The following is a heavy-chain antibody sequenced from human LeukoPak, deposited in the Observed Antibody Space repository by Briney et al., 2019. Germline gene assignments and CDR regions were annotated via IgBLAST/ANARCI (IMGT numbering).Heavy chain of an antibody. J-gene: IGHJ3*02. CDR3: ARTRGAFDI. Sequence: SETLSLTCTVSGGSISSHYWSWIRQPPGKGLEWIGYIYYSGSTNYNPSLESRVTISVDTSKNQFSLKLSSVTAADTAVYYCARTRGAFDIWGQGTMVTVSS. CDR1: GGSISSHY. CDR2: IYYSGST. V-gene: IGHV4-59*11.